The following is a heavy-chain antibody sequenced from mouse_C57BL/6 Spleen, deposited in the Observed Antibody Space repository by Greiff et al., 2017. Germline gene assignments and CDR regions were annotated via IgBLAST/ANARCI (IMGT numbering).Heavy chain of an antibody. D-gene: IGHD1-1*01. CDR3: ARGDRDYGTAWFAY. J-gene: IGHJ3*01. CDR2: IDPSDSYT. V-gene: IGHV1-59*01. Sequence: QVQLQQPGAELVRPGTSVKLSCKASGYTFTSYWMHWVKRRPGQGLEWIGVIDPSDSYTNYNQKFKGKATLTVDTSSSTAYMQLSSLTSEDSAVYYCARGDRDYGTAWFAYWGQGTLVTVSA. CDR1: GYTFTSYW.